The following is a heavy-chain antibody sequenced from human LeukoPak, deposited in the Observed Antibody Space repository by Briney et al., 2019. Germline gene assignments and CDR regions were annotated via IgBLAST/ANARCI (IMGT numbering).Heavy chain of an antibody. Sequence: SETLSLTCIVSGYSISSNYYWGWIRQPPGKGLEWIGSIYHSGSTYYNPSLKSRVTISVDTSKNQFSLKLSSVTAADTAVYYCARTYYYGYYYYYYYMDVWGKGTTVTVSS. CDR3: ARTYYYGYYYYYYYMDV. V-gene: IGHV4-38-2*02. CDR2: IYHSGST. D-gene: IGHD3-10*01. CDR1: GYSISSNYY. J-gene: IGHJ6*03.